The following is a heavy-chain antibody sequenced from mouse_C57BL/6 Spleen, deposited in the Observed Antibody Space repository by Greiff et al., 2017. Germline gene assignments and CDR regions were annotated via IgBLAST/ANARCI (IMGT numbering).Heavy chain of an antibody. V-gene: IGHV1-55*01. CDR1: GYTFTSYW. J-gene: IGHJ2*01. CDR3: ARYYYGSRRLGYFDY. D-gene: IGHD1-1*01. CDR2: IYPGSGST. Sequence: QVQLKQPGAELVKPGASVKMSCKASGYTFTSYWITWVKQRPGQGLEWIGDIYPGSGSTNYNEKFKSKATLTVDTSSSTAYMQLSSLTSEDSAVYYCARYYYGSRRLGYFDYWGQGTTLTVSS.